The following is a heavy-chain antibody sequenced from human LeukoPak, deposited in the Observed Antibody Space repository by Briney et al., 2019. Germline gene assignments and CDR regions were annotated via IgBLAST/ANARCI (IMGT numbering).Heavy chain of an antibody. CDR2: IKSKTDGGTT. V-gene: IGHV3-15*07. Sequence: PGGSLRLSCAASGFTFSTAWMNWVRQAPGKGLEWVGRIKSKTDGGTTDHAEPVKGRFTISRDDSRNMLYLQMNSLRTEDTAVYYCTTSHRGVWGQGTMVTVSS. J-gene: IGHJ3*01. CDR1: GFTFSTAW. CDR3: TTSHRGV.